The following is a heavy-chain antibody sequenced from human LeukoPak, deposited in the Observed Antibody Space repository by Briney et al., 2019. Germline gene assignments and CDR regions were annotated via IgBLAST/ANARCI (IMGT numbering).Heavy chain of an antibody. Sequence: SVKVSCKASGGTVSSYAISWVRQAPGQGLEWMGRIIPIFGTANYAQKFQGRGTITTDESTSTAYMERSSLRSEDTAVYYRARGYDSSGYYYDLAYWGQGTLVTVSS. CDR2: IIPIFGTA. J-gene: IGHJ4*02. CDR3: ARGYDSSGYYYDLAY. D-gene: IGHD3-22*01. V-gene: IGHV1-69*05. CDR1: GGTVSSYA.